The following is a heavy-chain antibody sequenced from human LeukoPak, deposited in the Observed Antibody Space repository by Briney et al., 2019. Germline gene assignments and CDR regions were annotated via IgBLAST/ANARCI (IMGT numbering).Heavy chain of an antibody. Sequence: ASVKVSCKASGGTFSSYAISRVRQAPGQGLEWMGRIIPILGIANYAQKFQGRVTITADKSTSTAYMELSSLRSEDTAVYYRARGRTAAGNWFDPWGQGTLVTVSS. D-gene: IGHD6-13*01. CDR1: GGTFSSYA. CDR3: ARGRTAAGNWFDP. J-gene: IGHJ5*02. CDR2: IIPILGIA. V-gene: IGHV1-69*04.